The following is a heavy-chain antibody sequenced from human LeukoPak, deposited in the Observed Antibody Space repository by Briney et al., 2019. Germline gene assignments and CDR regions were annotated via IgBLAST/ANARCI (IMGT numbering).Heavy chain of an antibody. CDR1: GFTFSSYG. D-gene: IGHD3-10*01. Sequence: GGSLRLSCAASGFTFSSYGMHWVRQAPGKGLEWGAVISYDGSNKYYADSVKGRFTISRDNSKNTLYLQMNSLRAEDTAVYYCAKDRGDYYGSGSYGYYYYGMDVWGQGTTVTVSS. CDR2: ISYDGSNK. CDR3: AKDRGDYYGSGSYGYYYYGMDV. J-gene: IGHJ6*02. V-gene: IGHV3-30*18.